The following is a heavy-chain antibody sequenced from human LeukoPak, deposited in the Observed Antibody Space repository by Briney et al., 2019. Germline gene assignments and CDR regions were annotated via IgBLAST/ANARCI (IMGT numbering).Heavy chain of an antibody. J-gene: IGHJ4*02. Sequence: PSETLSLTCAVYGGSFSGYYWTWIRQPPGKGLEWIGEINHSGSTYYNPSLKSRITISVDTSKNQFSLKLSSVTAADTAVYYCAGHPSGYDYIALYYFDYWGQGTLVTVSS. D-gene: IGHD5-12*01. CDR1: GGSFSGYY. CDR3: AGHPSGYDYIALYYFDY. V-gene: IGHV4-34*01. CDR2: INHSGST.